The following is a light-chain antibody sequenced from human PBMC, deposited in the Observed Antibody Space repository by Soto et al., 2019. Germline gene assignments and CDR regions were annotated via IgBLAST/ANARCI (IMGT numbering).Light chain of an antibody. CDR3: SSYTRFSTYV. J-gene: IGLJ1*01. CDR1: SSDVGLYDF. CDR2: EVS. V-gene: IGLV2-14*01. Sequence: QSALTQPASVSGSPGQSITISCTGASSDVGLYDFVSWYQHHPGKAPKLLIFEVSYRPSGVSSRFSGSKSGNTASLTISGLQAEDEADYYCSSYTRFSTYVFGTGTKLTVL.